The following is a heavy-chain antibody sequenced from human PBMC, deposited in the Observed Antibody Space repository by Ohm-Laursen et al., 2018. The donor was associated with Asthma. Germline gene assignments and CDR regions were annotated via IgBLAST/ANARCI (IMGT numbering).Heavy chain of an antibody. Sequence: SLRLSCAASGFTFSSYAMHWVRQAPGKGLEWVAVISYDGGNKYYADSVKGRFTISRDNSKNTLYLQMNSLRAEDTAVYYCAKASGSSGYYYVDGWGQGTLVTVSS. CDR3: AKASGSSGYYYVDG. D-gene: IGHD3-22*01. CDR1: GFTFSSYA. J-gene: IGHJ4*02. V-gene: IGHV3-30-3*01. CDR2: ISYDGGNK.